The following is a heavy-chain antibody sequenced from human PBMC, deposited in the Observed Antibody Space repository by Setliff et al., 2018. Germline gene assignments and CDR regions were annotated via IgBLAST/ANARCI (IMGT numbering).Heavy chain of an antibody. CDR1: SDSLRDSV. J-gene: IGHJ3*02. V-gene: IGHV1-18*01. CDR2: ISTYNGNT. Sequence: ASVKVSCKTSSDSLRDSVLTWVRQAPGQGLEWLGWISTYNGNTKSAQKFQGRFTMTTDTSTSTAYMELRSLRYDDTAVYYCARSFDSGFYHQRDAYDIWGQGTLVTVSS. CDR3: ARSFDSGFYHQRDAYDI. D-gene: IGHD5-12*01.